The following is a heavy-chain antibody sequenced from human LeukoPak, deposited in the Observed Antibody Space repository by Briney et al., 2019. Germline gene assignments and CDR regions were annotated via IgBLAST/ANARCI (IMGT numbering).Heavy chain of an antibody. Sequence: EWVSXISSSSSYIYYADSVKGRFTISRDNAKNSLYLQMNSLRAEDTAVYYCARDIAARTQGDAFDIWGQGTMVTVSS. J-gene: IGHJ3*02. CDR2: ISSSSSYI. CDR3: ARDIAARTQGDAFDI. V-gene: IGHV3-21*01. D-gene: IGHD6-6*01.